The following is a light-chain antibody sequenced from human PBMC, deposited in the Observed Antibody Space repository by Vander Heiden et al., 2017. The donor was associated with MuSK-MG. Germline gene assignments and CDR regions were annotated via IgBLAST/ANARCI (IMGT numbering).Light chain of an antibody. J-gene: IGKJ4*01. CDR1: QSVLYSSNNKNY. CDR2: WAS. V-gene: IGKV4-1*01. Sequence: DIVMTQSPDSLAVSLGERATINCKSSQSVLYSSNNKNYLGWYQQKPGQSPKLLIYWASTRQSGVLDRFSGSGSGTDFTLTISSLQAEDVAVYYCQQYYSSPVTFGGGTKVEIK. CDR3: QQYYSSPVT.